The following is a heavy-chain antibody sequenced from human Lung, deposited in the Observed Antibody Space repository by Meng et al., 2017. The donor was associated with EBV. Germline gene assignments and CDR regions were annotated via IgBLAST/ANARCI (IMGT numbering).Heavy chain of an antibody. Sequence: EVHLVESGGGLIQPGGSLRLSCAASGFSISGYAMNLVRQASGKGLEWVSTISASAGSTFYADSVRGRFTISRDNSKNTLYLQMNSLRAEDTAVYYCANPWGSGWFYSDQWGQGTLVTVSS. D-gene: IGHD6-19*01. J-gene: IGHJ4*02. CDR3: ANPWGSGWFYSDQ. CDR2: ISASAGST. V-gene: IGHV3-23*04. CDR1: GFSISGYA.